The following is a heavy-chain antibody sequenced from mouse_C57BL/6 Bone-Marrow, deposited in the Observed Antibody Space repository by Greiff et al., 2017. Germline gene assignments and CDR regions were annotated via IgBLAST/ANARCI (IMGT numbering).Heavy chain of an antibody. D-gene: IGHD2-5*01. CDR1: GYTFNDYY. J-gene: IGHJ4*01. V-gene: IGHV1-77*01. Sequence: QVQLQQSGAELVKPGASVKISCKASGYTFNDYYINWVKQRPGQGLEWIGKIGPGSGSTYYNEKFKGKATLAADKSSSTAYMQLSSLTSEDSAVYFSAVNSKEGVYYAKYDWDQGTSATVTA. CDR2: IGPGSGST. CDR3: AVNSKEGVYYAKYD.